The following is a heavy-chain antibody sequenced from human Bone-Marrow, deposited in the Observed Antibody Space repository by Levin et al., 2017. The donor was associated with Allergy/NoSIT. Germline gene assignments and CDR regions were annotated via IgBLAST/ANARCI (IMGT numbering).Heavy chain of an antibody. V-gene: IGHV3-21*01. J-gene: IGHJ4*03. CDR3: ARPRGPADVFDY. D-gene: IGHD3-10*01. Sequence: PGESLKISCTASGFFFNTYTIHWVRRAPGKGLEWVSSISSSSAYIKYADSVKGRFTVSRDNAKKSLYLQMDSLRVEDTAVYYCARPRGPADVFDYWGQGTQVTVSS. CDR2: ISSSSAYI. CDR1: GFFFNTYT.